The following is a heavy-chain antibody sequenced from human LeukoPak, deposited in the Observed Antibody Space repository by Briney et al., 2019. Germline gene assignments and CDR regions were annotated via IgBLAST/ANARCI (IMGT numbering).Heavy chain of an antibody. CDR3: ARDDPSNYYGMDV. V-gene: IGHV1-18*01. Sequence: ASVKVSCKASGYTFTSYGISWVRQAPGQGLEWMGWISAYNGNTNYAQKLQGRVTMTTDTSTSTAYMELRSLRSGDTAVYYCARDDPSNYYGMDVWGQGTTVTVSS. CDR2: ISAYNGNT. J-gene: IGHJ6*02. CDR1: GYTFTSYG.